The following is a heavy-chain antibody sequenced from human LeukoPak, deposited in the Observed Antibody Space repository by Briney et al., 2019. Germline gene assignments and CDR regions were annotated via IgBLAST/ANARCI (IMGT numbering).Heavy chain of an antibody. D-gene: IGHD3-22*01. J-gene: IGHJ4*02. Sequence: HVASVKVSCKASGGTFSSYAISWVRQAPGQGLEWMGRIIPILGIANYAQKFQGRVTITADKSTSTAYMELSSLRSEDTAVYYCARDEGPGGGYYDSSGYYSPPEFDYWGQGTLVTVSS. CDR3: ARDEGPGGGYYDSSGYYSPPEFDY. V-gene: IGHV1-69*04. CDR1: GGTFSSYA. CDR2: IIPILGIA.